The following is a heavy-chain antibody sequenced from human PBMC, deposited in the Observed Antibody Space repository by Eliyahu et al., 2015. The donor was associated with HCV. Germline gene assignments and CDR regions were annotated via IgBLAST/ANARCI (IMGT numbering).Heavy chain of an antibody. D-gene: IGHD3-3*01. V-gene: IGHV3-49*05. CDR1: GFTFXXYA. Sequence: EVQLVESGGGLVKPGRSLRLSCTASGFTFXXYAXSWFRQAPGEGLEWVGFIRSKAYGGTTEYXASVKGRFTISRDDSKSIAYLQMNSLKTEDTAVYYCTREGYDFWSGYYHGDYWGQGTLVTVSS. CDR2: IRSKAYGGTT. CDR3: TREGYDFWSGYYHGDY. J-gene: IGHJ4*02.